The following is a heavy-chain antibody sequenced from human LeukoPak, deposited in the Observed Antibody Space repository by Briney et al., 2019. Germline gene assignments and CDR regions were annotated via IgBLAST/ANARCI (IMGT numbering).Heavy chain of an antibody. J-gene: IGHJ6*03. CDR3: ARDRSDSNYEEDYYYMDV. CDR2: IRYDGSNR. D-gene: IGHD4-11*01. V-gene: IGHV3-30*02. Sequence: GGSLRLSCAASGFTFSSYGMHWVRQAPGKGLEWVAFIRYDGSNRYYADSVKGRFTISRDNPKNTLYLQMNSLRAEDTAVYYCARDRSDSNYEEDYYYMDVWGKGTTVTVSS. CDR1: GFTFSSYG.